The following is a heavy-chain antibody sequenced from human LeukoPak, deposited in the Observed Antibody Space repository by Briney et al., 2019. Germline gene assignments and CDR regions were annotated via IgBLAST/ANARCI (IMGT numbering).Heavy chain of an antibody. CDR2: FDPEDGET. CDR3: ARRGRYCSSTSCYSHYYMDV. D-gene: IGHD2-2*01. CDR1: GYTLTELS. V-gene: IGHV1-24*01. Sequence: ASVKVSCKVSGYTLTELSMHWVRQAPGKGLEWMGGFDPEDGETIYAQKFQGRVTMTEDTSTDTAYMELSSLRAEDTAVYYCARRGRYCSSTSCYSHYYMDVWGKGTTVTISS. J-gene: IGHJ6*03.